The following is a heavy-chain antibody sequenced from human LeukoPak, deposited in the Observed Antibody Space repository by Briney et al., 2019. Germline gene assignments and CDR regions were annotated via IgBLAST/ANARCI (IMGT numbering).Heavy chain of an antibody. J-gene: IGHJ3*02. CDR3: RYSSSWYSAFDI. V-gene: IGHV4-34*01. Sequence: SETLSLTCAVYGGSFSGYYWSWIRQPPGKGLEWIGEINHSGSTNYNPSLKSRVTISVDTSKNQFSLKLSSVAAADTAVYYCRYSSSWYSAFDIWGQGTMVTVSS. CDR2: INHSGST. CDR1: GGSFSGYY. D-gene: IGHD6-13*01.